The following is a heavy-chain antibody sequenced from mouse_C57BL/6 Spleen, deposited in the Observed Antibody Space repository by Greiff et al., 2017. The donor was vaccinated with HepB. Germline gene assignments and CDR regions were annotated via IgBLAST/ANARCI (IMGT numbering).Heavy chain of an antibody. CDR3: ARGVYYYGSSPDWYFDV. Sequence: VQLQQSGPELVKPGASVKISCKASGYSFTGYYMHWVKQSHGNILDWIGYIYPYNGVSSYNQKFKGKATLTVDKSSSTAYMELRSLTSEDSAVYYCARGVYYYGSSPDWYFDVWGTGTTVTVSS. D-gene: IGHD1-1*01. CDR2: IYPYNGVS. V-gene: IGHV1-31*01. J-gene: IGHJ1*03. CDR1: GYSFTGYY.